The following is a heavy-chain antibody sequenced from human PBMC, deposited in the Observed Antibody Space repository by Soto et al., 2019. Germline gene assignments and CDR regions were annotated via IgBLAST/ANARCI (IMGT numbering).Heavy chain of an antibody. D-gene: IGHD2-21*01. V-gene: IGHV4-31*03. CDR2: IYYTGAA. J-gene: IGHJ4*02. CDR1: GGSIDTGGFY. CDR3: ASGTFNDISFDS. Sequence: QVQLQESGPGLVKPSQTLTLTCSVSGGSIDTGGFYWSWARQLPRKGLQWIGYIYYTGAAYYNPALKSRVVISLDTSANQFSLSLTSLTAADTAVYYCASGTFNDISFDSWGQGRLVTVSS.